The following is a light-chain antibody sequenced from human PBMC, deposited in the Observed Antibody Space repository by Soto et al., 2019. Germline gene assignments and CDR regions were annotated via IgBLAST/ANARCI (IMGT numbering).Light chain of an antibody. CDR2: DAS. Sequence: EIVLTQSPATLSLSPGNRATLSCRASQSVSSYLAWYQQKPGQAPRLLFYDASNRATGIPARFSGSGSGTAFTLTITSLEPEDFAVYYCQQRSNWPSTFGGGTKVEIK. J-gene: IGKJ4*01. CDR1: QSVSSY. V-gene: IGKV3-11*01. CDR3: QQRSNWPST.